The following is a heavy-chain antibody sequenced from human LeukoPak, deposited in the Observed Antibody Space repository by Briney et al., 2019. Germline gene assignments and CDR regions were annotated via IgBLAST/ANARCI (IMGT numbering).Heavy chain of an antibody. J-gene: IGHJ4*02. CDR2: INPKSGGA. Sequence: ASVKVSRKTSGYTFTDYYIHWVRQAPGQGLEWMGRINPKSGGANFAQKYQGRVTMTRDTSIGTAYMELNRLTSDDTAVFYCARGYDGDYWGQGTLVTISS. V-gene: IGHV1-2*06. CDR3: ARGYDGDY. CDR1: GYTFTDYY. D-gene: IGHD1-1*01.